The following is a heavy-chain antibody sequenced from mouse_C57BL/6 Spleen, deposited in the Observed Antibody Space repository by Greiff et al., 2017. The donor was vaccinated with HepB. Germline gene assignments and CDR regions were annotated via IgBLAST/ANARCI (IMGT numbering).Heavy chain of an antibody. D-gene: IGHD2-1*01. J-gene: IGHJ2*01. Sequence: EVQRVESGGDLVKPGGSLKLSCAASGFTFSSYGMSWVRQTPDKRLEWVATISSGGSYTYYPDSVKGRFTISRDNAKNTLYLQMSSLKSEDTAMYYCARIYYGNYVLFDYWGQGTTLTVSS. V-gene: IGHV5-6*01. CDR3: ARIYYGNYVLFDY. CDR1: GFTFSSYG. CDR2: ISSGGSYT.